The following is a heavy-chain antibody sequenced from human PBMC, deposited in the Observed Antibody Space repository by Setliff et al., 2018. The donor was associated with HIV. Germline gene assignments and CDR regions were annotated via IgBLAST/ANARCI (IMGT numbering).Heavy chain of an antibody. CDR1: GFTFTTYA. D-gene: IGHD2-15*01. CDR3: ARDVTVRLSLEYYFDY. Sequence: RLSCAASGFTFTTYAMHWVRQAPGKGLEWVAVISIYDGSEKYYADSVKGRFTISRDNSKNMLYLEMNSLRAEDTAIYYCARDVTVRLSLEYYFDYWGQGTLVTVSS. CDR2: ISIYDGSEK. V-gene: IGHV3-30*04. J-gene: IGHJ4*02.